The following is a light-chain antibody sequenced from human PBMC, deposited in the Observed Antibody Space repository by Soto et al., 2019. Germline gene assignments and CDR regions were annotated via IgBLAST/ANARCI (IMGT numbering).Light chain of an antibody. Sequence: DIQMTQSPSSLTASVGDRVTITCRASQSISSYLSWYQQKPGKAPKLLIFATSSLQSGVPSRFSGSGSGTDFTLTVSNLQPEDFATYYFQQSYTLRITLGLGTRLDMK. CDR2: ATS. CDR3: QQSYTLRIT. J-gene: IGKJ5*01. V-gene: IGKV1-39*01. CDR1: QSISSY.